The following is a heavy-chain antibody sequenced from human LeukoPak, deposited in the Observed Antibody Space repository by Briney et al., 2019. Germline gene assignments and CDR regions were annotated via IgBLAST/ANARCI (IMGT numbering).Heavy chain of an antibody. J-gene: IGHJ3*02. D-gene: IGHD2-15*01. Sequence: SETLSLTCTVSGGSISSGGYYWTWTRQHPGKGLEWIGYISNSGSTHFHPSLKSRVTISVDTSKNHFSLKLSSVTAADTAVYYCARDSLCSGGSCYPHAAFDIWGQGTMVTVSS. CDR3: ARDSLCSGGSCYPHAAFDI. V-gene: IGHV4-31*03. CDR2: ISNSGST. CDR1: GGSISSGGYY.